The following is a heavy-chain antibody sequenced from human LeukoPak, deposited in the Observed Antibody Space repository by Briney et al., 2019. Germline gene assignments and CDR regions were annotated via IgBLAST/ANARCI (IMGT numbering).Heavy chain of an antibody. CDR3: ARGIRGVIITTNYYNMDV. Sequence: SDTLSLTCAVYGRSFSGYYWSWVRQPPGKGLEWMGGVNHSGRTSYNPSLKSRVTISADTSKNQFSLRMTSLTAADTAVYYCARGIRGVIITTNYYNMDVWGPGTTVTVSS. CDR2: VNHSGRT. D-gene: IGHD3-10*01. CDR1: GRSFSGYY. J-gene: IGHJ6*03. V-gene: IGHV4-34*01.